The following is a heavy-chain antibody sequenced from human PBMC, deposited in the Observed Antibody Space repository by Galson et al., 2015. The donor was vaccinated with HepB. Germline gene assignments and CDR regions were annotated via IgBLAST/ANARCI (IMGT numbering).Heavy chain of an antibody. CDR3: ARDLYSSSSGDY. Sequence: SLRLSCAASGFTFSSYSMNWVRQAPGKGLEWVSSISSSSSYIYYADSVKGRFTISRDNAKNSLYLQMNSLRAEDTAVYYCARDLYSSSSGDYWGQGTLVTVSS. CDR2: ISSSSSYI. J-gene: IGHJ4*02. D-gene: IGHD6-6*01. V-gene: IGHV3-21*01. CDR1: GFTFSSYS.